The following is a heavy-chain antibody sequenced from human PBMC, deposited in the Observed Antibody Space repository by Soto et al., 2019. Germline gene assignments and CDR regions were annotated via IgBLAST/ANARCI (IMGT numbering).Heavy chain of an antibody. J-gene: IGHJ4*02. CDR3: ARDPQDPTGTRWFDY. CDR1: GGTFSSYA. CDR2: IIPIFGTA. Sequence: SVKVSCKASGGTFSSYAISWVRQAPGQGLEWMGGIIPIFGTANYAQKFQGIVTITADESTSTAYMELSSLRSEDTAVYYCARDPQDPTGTRWFDYWGQGTLVTVSS. V-gene: IGHV1-69*13. D-gene: IGHD1-7*01.